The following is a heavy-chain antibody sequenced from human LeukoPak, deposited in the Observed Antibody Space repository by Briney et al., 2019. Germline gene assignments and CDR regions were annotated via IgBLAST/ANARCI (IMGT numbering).Heavy chain of an antibody. D-gene: IGHD5-18*01. CDR3: VRDRGYTSYDY. V-gene: IGHV3-7*01. J-gene: IGHJ4*02. CDR1: GFTFSNSW. CDR2: INKDGSDE. Sequence: GGSLRLSCAAYGFTFSNSWMSWVRQAPGKGLEWVAGINKDGSDEYYVDFVKGRFTISRDNAKNSLYLQMNSLRVDDTAVYYCVRDRGYTSYDYWGQGTLVTVSS.